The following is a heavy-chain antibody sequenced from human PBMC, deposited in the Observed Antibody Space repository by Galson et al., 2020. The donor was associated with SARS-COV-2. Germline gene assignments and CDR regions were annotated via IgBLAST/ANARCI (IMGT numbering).Heavy chain of an antibody. J-gene: IGHJ6*02. CDR1: DDSISSGRYF. V-gene: IGHV4-61*02. Sequence: SETLSLTCTVSDDSISSGRYFWSWIRQPAGKGLEWIGRIYTSGSTNYSPSLKSRVTISVDTSKNHFSLKLTSVTAADTAVYYCARASGEIFDGTVSAMDVWGQGTTVTVSS. D-gene: IGHD3-10*01. CDR2: IYTSGST. CDR3: ARASGEIFDGTVSAMDV.